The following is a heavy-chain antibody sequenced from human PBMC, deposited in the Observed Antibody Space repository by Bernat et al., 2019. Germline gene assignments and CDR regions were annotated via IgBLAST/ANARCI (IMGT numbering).Heavy chain of an antibody. CDR2: IWYDGSNK. CDR3: ARDIVGSAGTSFDY. J-gene: IGHJ4*02. Sequence: QVQLVESGGGVVQPGRSLRLSRAASGFTFSSYGMHWVRQAPGKGLEWVAVIWYDGSNKYYADSVKGRFTISRDNSKNTLYLQMNSLRAEDTAVYYCARDIVGSAGTSFDYWGQGTLVTVSS. CDR1: GFTFSSYG. V-gene: IGHV3-33*01. D-gene: IGHD6-19*01.